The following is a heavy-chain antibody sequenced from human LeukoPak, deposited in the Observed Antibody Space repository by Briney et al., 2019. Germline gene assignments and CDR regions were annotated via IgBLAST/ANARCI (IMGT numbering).Heavy chain of an antibody. CDR1: GFTFDDYA. CDR2: ISWDGGST. V-gene: IGHV3-43D*03. D-gene: IGHD4-17*01. J-gene: IGHJ5*02. CDR3: ARGGYGDYGLHWFDP. Sequence: GGSLRLSCAASGFTFDDYAMHWVRQAPGKGLEWVSLISWDGGSTYYADSVKGRFTISRDNSKNSLYLQMNSLRAEDTALYYCARGGYGDYGLHWFDPWGQGTLVTVSS.